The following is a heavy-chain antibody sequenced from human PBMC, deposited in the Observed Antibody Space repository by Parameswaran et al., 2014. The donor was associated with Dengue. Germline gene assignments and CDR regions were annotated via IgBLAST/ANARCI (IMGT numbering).Heavy chain of an antibody. D-gene: IGHD1-7*01. Sequence: WVRQAPGQGLEWMGWINPNSGGTNYAQNFQGRVSMTRDTSISTAYMELSRLTPDDTAVYYCARGAGIITGTTSYYYGLDVWGQGTTVTVSS. CDR3: ARGAGIITGTTSYYYGLDV. V-gene: IGHV1-2*02. J-gene: IGHJ6*02. CDR2: INPNSGGT.